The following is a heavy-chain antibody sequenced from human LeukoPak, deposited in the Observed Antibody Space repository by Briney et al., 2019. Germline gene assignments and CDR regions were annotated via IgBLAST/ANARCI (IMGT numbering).Heavy chain of an antibody. Sequence: ASVKVSCKASGYTFTGYYMHWVRQAPGQGLEWMGWINPNSGGTNYAQKFQGRVTMTRDTPISTAYMELSRLRSDDTAVYYCARDPYYYDSSGYEDYWGQGTLVTVSS. CDR3: ARDPYYYDSSGYEDY. CDR2: INPNSGGT. D-gene: IGHD3-22*01. V-gene: IGHV1-2*02. CDR1: GYTFTGYY. J-gene: IGHJ4*02.